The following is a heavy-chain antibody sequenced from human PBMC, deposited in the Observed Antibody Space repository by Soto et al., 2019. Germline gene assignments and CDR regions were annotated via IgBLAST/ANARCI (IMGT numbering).Heavy chain of an antibody. J-gene: IGHJ4*02. V-gene: IGHV3-53*04. CDR2: VYSCGAT. CDR1: GFTVSSNY. CDR3: VRGRYGSEIH. D-gene: IGHD3-10*01. Sequence: EVRLVESGGGLVQPGGSLRLSCAAFGFTVSSNYMTWVRLAPGKGLEWVSLVYSCGATHYAASVKGRFTISTHSSQNTLFLQMNSLRTEDTATYYCVRGRYGSEIHWGQGTKVTVSS.